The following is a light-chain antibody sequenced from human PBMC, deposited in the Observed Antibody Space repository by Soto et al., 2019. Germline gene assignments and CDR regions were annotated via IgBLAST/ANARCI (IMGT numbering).Light chain of an antibody. CDR3: QQFNSDPLT. CDR1: QDISGA. CDR2: DAS. J-gene: IGKJ4*01. Sequence: GDRVVITCRASQDISGAFAWYQQKPGKAPNLLIYDASSLESGVPSRFSASASGTDLTLTISSLQPEDFATYYCQQFNSDPLTFGGGTKVEIK. V-gene: IGKV1-13*02.